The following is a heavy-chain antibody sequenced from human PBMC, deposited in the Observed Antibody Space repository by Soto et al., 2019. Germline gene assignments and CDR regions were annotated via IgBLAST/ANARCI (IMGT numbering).Heavy chain of an antibody. V-gene: IGHV1-2*04. J-gene: IGHJ5*02. CDR1: GYTFSDYY. CDR2: INPYSGAT. CDR3: ARARANVAPNWFDL. Sequence: QVQLVQSGAEVKKPGASVKVSCKASGYTFSDYYVHWVRQAPGQGLEWMGWINPYSGATNYAQKFQDWVTMTGDASVSTAYLELTTLVSDDTAVYYWARARANVAPNWFDLWGQGTLVTVSS. D-gene: IGHD5-12*01.